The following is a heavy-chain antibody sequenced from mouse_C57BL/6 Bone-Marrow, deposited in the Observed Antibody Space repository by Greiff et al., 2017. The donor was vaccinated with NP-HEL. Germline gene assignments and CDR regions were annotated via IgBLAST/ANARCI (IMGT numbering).Heavy chain of an antibody. J-gene: IGHJ1*03. V-gene: IGHV14-3*01. Sequence: DVKLQESVAELVRPGASVKLSCTASGFNIKNTYMHWVKQRPEQGLEWIGRIDPANGNTKYAPKFQGKATITADTSSNTAYLQLSSLTSEDTAIYYWASYYYGSSHWYFDVWGTGTTVTVSS. CDR3: ASYYYGSSHWYFDV. CDR1: GFNIKNTY. D-gene: IGHD1-1*01. CDR2: IDPANGNT.